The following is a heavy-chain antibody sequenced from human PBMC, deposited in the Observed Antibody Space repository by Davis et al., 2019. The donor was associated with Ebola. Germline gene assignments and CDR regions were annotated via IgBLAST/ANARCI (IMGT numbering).Heavy chain of an antibody. D-gene: IGHD1-26*01. CDR1: GFTFSSYG. CDR2: ISYDGSNK. Sequence: GESLKISCAASGFTFSSYGMHWVRQAPGKGLEWVAVISYDGSNKYYADSVKGRFTISRDNSKNTLYLQMNSLRAEDTAVYYCAISGSYLDWGQGTLVTVSS. CDR3: AISGSYLD. V-gene: IGHV3-30*03. J-gene: IGHJ4*02.